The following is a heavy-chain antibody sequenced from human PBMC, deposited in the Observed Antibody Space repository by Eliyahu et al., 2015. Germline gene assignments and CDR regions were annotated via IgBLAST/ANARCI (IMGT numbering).Heavy chain of an antibody. Sequence: QVQLQESGPGLVKPSQTLSLTCSVXGGSLSIGXYXWNWIRXHPGXGLEWIGYIYYNGGTFYNPSLQSRVTVSIDTSREEFSLRLTSVTAADTAVYYCARGRWDYYYALDVWGQGTAVTVSS. CDR3: ARGRWDYYYALDV. V-gene: IGHV4-31*03. D-gene: IGHD3-16*01. CDR2: IYYNGGT. CDR1: GGSLSIGXYX. J-gene: IGHJ6*02.